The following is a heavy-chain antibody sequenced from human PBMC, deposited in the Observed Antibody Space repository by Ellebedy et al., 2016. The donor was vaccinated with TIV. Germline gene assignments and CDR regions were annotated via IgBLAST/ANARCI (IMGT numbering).Heavy chain of an antibody. V-gene: IGHV4-61*01. J-gene: IGHJ2*01. CDR2: IYYSGST. D-gene: IGHD1-26*01. CDR1: GGSVSSGSYY. CDR3: AGGQGGGSFFDL. Sequence: SETLSLXXTVSGGSVSSGSYYWSWIRQPPGKGLERIGYIYYSGSTNYNPSLKSRVTISVDTSKNQFSLKLSSVTAADTAVYYCAGGQGGGSFFDLWGRGTLVTVSS.